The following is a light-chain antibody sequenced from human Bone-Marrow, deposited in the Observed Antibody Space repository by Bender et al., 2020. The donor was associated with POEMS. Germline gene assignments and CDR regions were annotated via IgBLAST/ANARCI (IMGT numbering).Light chain of an antibody. Sequence: QSALTQPASVSGSPGQSITISCTGTSSDVGSYDLVSWYQQHPGKAPKLMLYEVSKRPSGVSNRFSGSKSGNTASLTISGLQAEDEAAYYCCSYAGDNTLVFGGGTKLTVL. V-gene: IGLV2-23*02. CDR1: SSDVGSYDL. J-gene: IGLJ2*01. CDR3: CSYAGDNTLV. CDR2: EVS.